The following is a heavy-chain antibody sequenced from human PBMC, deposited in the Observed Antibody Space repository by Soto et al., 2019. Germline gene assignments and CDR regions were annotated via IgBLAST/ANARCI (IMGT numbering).Heavy chain of an antibody. CDR3: ARDDPPTATSLYGMDV. V-gene: IGHV1-69*01. CDR1: GGTFSSYA. Sequence: QVQLVQSGAEVKKPGSSVKVSCKAAGGTFSSYAISWVRQAPGQGLEWMGGIIPIFGTANYSQKFQGRVTIPADESTSTAYMELSSLRSEDTAVYYCARDDPPTATSLYGMDVCGQGTTVTVSS. J-gene: IGHJ6*02. D-gene: IGHD2-15*01. CDR2: IIPIFGTA.